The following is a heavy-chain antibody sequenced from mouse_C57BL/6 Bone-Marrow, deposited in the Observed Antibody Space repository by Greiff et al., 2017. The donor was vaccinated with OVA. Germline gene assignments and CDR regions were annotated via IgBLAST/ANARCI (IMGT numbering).Heavy chain of an antibody. Sequence: EVQLVESEGGLVQPGSSMKLSCTASGFTFSDYYMAWVRQVPEKGLEWVANINYDGSSTYYLDSLKSRFIISRDNAKTILYLQMISLKSEDTATYYCARGPVITTAYYFDYWGQGTTLTVSS. D-gene: IGHD1-1*01. CDR3: ARGPVITTAYYFDY. V-gene: IGHV5-16*01. CDR1: GFTFSDYY. J-gene: IGHJ2*01. CDR2: INYDGSST.